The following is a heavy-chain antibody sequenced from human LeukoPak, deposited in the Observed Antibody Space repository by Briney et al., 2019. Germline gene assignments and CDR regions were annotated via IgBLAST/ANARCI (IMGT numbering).Heavy chain of an antibody. CDR2: MDPNSGNT. Sequence: GASVKVSCKASGYTFTGYDINWVRQATGQGLEWMGWMDPNSGNTGYAQKFQGRVTMTRTTSRSTAYMELSSLRSEDTALYYCARFSRYCSSTSCYLYGMDVWGQGTTVTVSS. CDR3: ARFSRYCSSTSCYLYGMDV. J-gene: IGHJ6*02. V-gene: IGHV1-8*01. D-gene: IGHD2-2*01. CDR1: GYTFTGYD.